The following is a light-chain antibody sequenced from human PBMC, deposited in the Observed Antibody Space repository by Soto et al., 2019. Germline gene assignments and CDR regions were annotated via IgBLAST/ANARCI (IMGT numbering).Light chain of an antibody. J-gene: IGLJ2*01. Sequence: QSALTQPPSASGSPGQSVTISCTGTSSDIGTFSSISWYQQYPGKAPKLMIFGVSQRPSRVPDRFSGSKSANTAALTVSGIQDEDEAEYYCSSQAGSDSLMVFGGGTKLTVL. V-gene: IGLV2-8*01. CDR3: SSQAGSDSLMV. CDR1: SSDIGTFSS. CDR2: GVS.